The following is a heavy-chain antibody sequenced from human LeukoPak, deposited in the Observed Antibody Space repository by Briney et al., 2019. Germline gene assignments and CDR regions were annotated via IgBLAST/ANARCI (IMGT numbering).Heavy chain of an antibody. D-gene: IGHD6-19*01. CDR3: ARDKVAGMFDY. J-gene: IGHJ4*02. Sequence: SETLSLTCTVSGGSISSYYWSWIRQPPEKGLEWVGYIYYSGSTNYNPSLKSRVTISVDTSKNQLSLRLSSVTASDTAVYYCARDKVAGMFDYWGQGTLVTVSS. V-gene: IGHV4-59*01. CDR1: GGSISSYY. CDR2: IYYSGST.